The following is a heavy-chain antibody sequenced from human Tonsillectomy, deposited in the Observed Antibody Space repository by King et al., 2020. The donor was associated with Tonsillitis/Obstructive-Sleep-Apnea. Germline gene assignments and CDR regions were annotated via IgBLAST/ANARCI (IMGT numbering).Heavy chain of an antibody. Sequence: VQLVESGGGLVQPGGSLRLSCAAAGFTFSSYEMNWVRQAPGQGLEWVSYITSSGSIIYYADSVKGRFTISRDNAKNSLYLQMNSLRAEDTAVYYCAREPGNYYGLDVWGQGTTVTVSS. J-gene: IGHJ6*02. CDR2: ITSSGSII. CDR3: AREPGNYYGLDV. CDR1: GFTFSSYE. D-gene: IGHD1-26*01. V-gene: IGHV3-48*03.